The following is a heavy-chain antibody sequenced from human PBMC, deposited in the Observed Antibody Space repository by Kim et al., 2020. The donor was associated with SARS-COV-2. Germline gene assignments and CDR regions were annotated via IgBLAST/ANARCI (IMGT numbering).Heavy chain of an antibody. V-gene: IGHV3-21*01. Sequence: GGSLRLSCAASGFTFSSYSMNWVRQAPGKGLEWVSSISSSSSYIYYADSVKGRFTISRDNAKNSLYLQMNSLRAEDTAVYYCARDYPPSSGWSTPDYGMDVWGQGTTVTVSS. CDR2: ISSSSSYI. CDR3: ARDYPPSSGWSTPDYGMDV. J-gene: IGHJ6*02. D-gene: IGHD6-19*01. CDR1: GFTFSSYS.